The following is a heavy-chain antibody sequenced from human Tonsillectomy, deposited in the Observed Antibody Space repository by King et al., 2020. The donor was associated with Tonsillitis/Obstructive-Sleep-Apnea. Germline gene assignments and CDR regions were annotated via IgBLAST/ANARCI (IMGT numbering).Heavy chain of an antibody. J-gene: IGHJ4*02. CDR3: TRGLYCTSNNCLDY. CDR1: GFISSSYA. CDR2: ILSDGYNT. V-gene: IGHV3-30*04. Sequence: VQLVESGGGVVQPGTSLRLSCAASGFISSSYAMHWVRQAPGKGLKWVAGILSDGYNTYYADSVKGRFTISRDKSQNTLYLEMNSLRAEDTAVYYCTRGLYCTSNNCLDYWGQGTLVTVSS. D-gene: IGHD2-2*01.